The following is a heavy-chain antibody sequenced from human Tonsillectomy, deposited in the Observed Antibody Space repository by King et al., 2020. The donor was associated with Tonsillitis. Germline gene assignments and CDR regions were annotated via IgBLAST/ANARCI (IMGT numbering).Heavy chain of an antibody. D-gene: IGHD2-15*01. CDR2: ISSSSSYI. CDR1: GFTFSSYS. Sequence: VQLVESGGGLVKPGGSLRLSCAASGFTFSSYSMNWVRQAPGKGLEWVSSISSSSSYIYYADSVKGRFTISRDNAKNSLYLQMNSLRAEDTAVYYCARGAATNPHDAFDIWGQGTMVTVSS. V-gene: IGHV3-21*01. J-gene: IGHJ3*02. CDR3: ARGAATNPHDAFDI.